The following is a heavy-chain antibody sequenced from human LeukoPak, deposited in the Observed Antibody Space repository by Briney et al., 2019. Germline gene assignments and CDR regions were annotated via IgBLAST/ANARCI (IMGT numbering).Heavy chain of an antibody. CDR1: GGSISSGSYY. CDR2: IYTSGST. J-gene: IGHJ4*02. D-gene: IGHD6-6*01. CDR3: AREEYPRTFDY. Sequence: SQTLSLICTVSGGSISSGSYYWSWIRQPAGKGLEWIGRIYTSGSTNYNPSLKSRVTISVDTSKNQFSLKLSSVTAADTAVYYCAREEYPRTFDYWGQGTLVTVSS. V-gene: IGHV4-61*02.